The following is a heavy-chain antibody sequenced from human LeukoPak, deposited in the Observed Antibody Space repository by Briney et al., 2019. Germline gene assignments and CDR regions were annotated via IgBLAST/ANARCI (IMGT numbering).Heavy chain of an antibody. CDR3: AREDYYDSSGAFDY. CDR1: GFTFSSYG. V-gene: IGHV3-33*01. CDR2: IWYDGSNK. Sequence: GGSLRLSCATSGFTFSSYGMSWVRQAPGKGLEWVAVIWYDGSNKYYADSVKGRFTISRDNSKNTLYLQMNSLRAEDTAVYYCAREDYYDSSGAFDYWGQGTLVTVSS. D-gene: IGHD3-22*01. J-gene: IGHJ4*02.